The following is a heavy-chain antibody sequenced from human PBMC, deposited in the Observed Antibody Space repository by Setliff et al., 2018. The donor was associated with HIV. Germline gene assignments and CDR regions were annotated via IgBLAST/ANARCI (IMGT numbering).Heavy chain of an antibody. Sequence: LSETLSLTCAVYGGSFTNYFWSWIRQSPGKGLEWIGEINHSGRTKYNPSLKSRVTMSVDTSKNQFSLKLKSVTAADTALYFCARALTTINEDGFHIWGQGTVVTVSS. CDR1: GGSFTNYF. V-gene: IGHV4-34*10. D-gene: IGHD4-17*01. CDR2: INHSGRT. CDR3: ARALTTINEDGFHI. J-gene: IGHJ3*02.